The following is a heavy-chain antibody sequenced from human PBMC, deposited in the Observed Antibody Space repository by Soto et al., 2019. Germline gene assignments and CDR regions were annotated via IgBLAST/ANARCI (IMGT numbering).Heavy chain of an antibody. V-gene: IGHV4-39*01. D-gene: IGHD6-13*01. CDR1: GGSISTSSYY. J-gene: IGHJ4*02. Sequence: TETLSLTCTVSGGSISTSSYYWAWIRQPPGKGLEWIGSVYYSGTTYYNPSLKSRVTISADTSNNQFSLKLNYVTASDTAMYFCARHFGYSSSWYVHFVLWGLGTLVTVSS. CDR3: ARHFGYSSSWYVHFVL. CDR2: VYYSGTT.